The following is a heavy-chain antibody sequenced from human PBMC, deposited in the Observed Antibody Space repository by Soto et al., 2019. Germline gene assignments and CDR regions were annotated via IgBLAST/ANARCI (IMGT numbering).Heavy chain of an antibody. CDR1: GFTFKDAG. Sequence: GGSLRLSCAASGFTFKDAGMSWVRQVPGKGLEWVAGINWNGRTRNYADSVKGRFTISRDTAKNSLYLQMNSLRAEDTALYFCARASPRGRYFDWLIFPLGHWGQGTLVTVSS. V-gene: IGHV3-20*04. J-gene: IGHJ4*02. D-gene: IGHD3-9*01. CDR2: INWNGRTR. CDR3: ARASPRGRYFDWLIFPLGH.